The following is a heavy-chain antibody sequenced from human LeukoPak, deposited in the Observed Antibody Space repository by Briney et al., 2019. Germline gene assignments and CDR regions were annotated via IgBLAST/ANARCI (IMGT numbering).Heavy chain of an antibody. CDR3: ARVRGYSYGYDPAYYFDY. V-gene: IGHV1-46*01. J-gene: IGHJ4*02. CDR1: GYTFTGYY. Sequence: GASVKVSCKASGYTFTGYYMHWVRQAPGQGLEWMGIINPSGGSTSYAQKFQGRVTMTRDMSTSTVYMELSSLRSEDTAVYYCARVRGYSYGYDPAYYFDYWGQGTLVTVSS. D-gene: IGHD5-18*01. CDR2: INPSGGST.